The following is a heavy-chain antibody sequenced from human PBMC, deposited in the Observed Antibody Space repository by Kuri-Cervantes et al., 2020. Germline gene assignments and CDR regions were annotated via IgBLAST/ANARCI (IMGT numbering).Heavy chain of an antibody. J-gene: IGHJ4*02. V-gene: IGHV3-33*01. Sequence: GESLKISCAASGFTFSNYGMHWVRQAPGKGLEWVAVIWYDGSNKYYADSVKGRFTISGDNSKNTLSLQMNSLRAEDTAVYYCARDFSSGWAEYYFDYWGQGTLVTVSS. CDR2: IWYDGSNK. D-gene: IGHD6-19*01. CDR3: ARDFSSGWAEYYFDY. CDR1: GFTFSNYG.